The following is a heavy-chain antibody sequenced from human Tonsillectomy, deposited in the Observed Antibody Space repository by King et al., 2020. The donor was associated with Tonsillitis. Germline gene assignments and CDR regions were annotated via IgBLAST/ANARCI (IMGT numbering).Heavy chain of an antibody. V-gene: IGHV3-48*01. J-gene: IGHJ4*02. CDR3: AREKQTWNSHRDFDY. Sequence: EVQLVESGGDLVQPGGSLRLSCAASGFSFSTASMNWVRQAPGKGLEWVSFISSSSSTISYADCVKCRVTISRDNAKNSLYLQLDSLRAEDTAVYYCAREKQTWNSHRDFDYWGQGTLVTVPS. CDR2: ISSSSSTI. D-gene: IGHD1-1*01. CDR1: GFSFSTAS.